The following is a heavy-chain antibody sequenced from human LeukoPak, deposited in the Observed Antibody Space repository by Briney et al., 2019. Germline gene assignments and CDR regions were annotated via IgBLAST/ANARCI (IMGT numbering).Heavy chain of an antibody. Sequence: GGSLRLSCAASGFTFSSYAMSWVRQAPGKGLEWVSGISGSGDSTHYAASVKGRFTISSDNSKNTLYLQMNSLRAEDTALYYCAKIMRYYYYGMDVWGQGTTVTVSS. D-gene: IGHD2-8*01. J-gene: IGHJ6*02. V-gene: IGHV3-23*01. CDR1: GFTFSSYA. CDR2: ISGSGDST. CDR3: AKIMRYYYYGMDV.